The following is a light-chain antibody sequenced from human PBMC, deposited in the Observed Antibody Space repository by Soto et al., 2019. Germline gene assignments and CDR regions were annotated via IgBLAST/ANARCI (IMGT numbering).Light chain of an antibody. Sequence: DIQMTQSPSTLSASVGDSVTITCRASQSISSWLAWYQQKPGKAPKLLIYKASSLESGVPSRFSGSGSGTEFTLTISSLQPDDFATYYCQQDNSYWTFGQGTKVEIK. J-gene: IGKJ1*01. CDR3: QQDNSYWT. CDR2: KAS. CDR1: QSISSW. V-gene: IGKV1-5*03.